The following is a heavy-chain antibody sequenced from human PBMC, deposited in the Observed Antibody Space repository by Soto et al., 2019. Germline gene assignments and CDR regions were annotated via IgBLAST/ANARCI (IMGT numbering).Heavy chain of an antibody. CDR1: GYTFSSYG. V-gene: IGHV1-18*01. D-gene: IGHD1-26*01. CDR2: ISAYNGNT. Sequence: ASVKVSRKASGYTFSSYGISWVRQAPGQGLEWMGWISAYNGNTNYAQKLQGRVTMTTDTSTSTAYMELRSLRSDDTAVYYCARDVSGGNFHYWGQGTLVTVSS. CDR3: ARDVSGGNFHY. J-gene: IGHJ4*02.